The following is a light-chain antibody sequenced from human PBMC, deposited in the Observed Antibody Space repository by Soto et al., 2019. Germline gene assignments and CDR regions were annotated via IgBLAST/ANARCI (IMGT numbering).Light chain of an antibody. CDR2: NDS. V-gene: IGLV1-44*01. CDR1: SSNIGGNT. J-gene: IGLJ1*01. Sequence: QSVLTQPPSASGTPGQRVTISCSGSSSNIGGNTVNWYQQLPGTAPRLIIYNDSQRPSGVPDRFSASKSGTSASLAISGLQSEDEADYYCASWDASLSLLYVFGTGTKATVL. CDR3: ASWDASLSLLYV.